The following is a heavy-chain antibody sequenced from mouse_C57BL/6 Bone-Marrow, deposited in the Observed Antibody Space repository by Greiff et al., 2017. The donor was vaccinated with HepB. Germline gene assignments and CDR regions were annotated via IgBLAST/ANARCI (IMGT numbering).Heavy chain of an antibody. CDR2: INPSSGYT. Sequence: VQRVESGAELARPGASVKMSCKASGYTFTSYTMHWVKQRPGQGLEWIGYINPSSGYTKSNQKFKDKATLTADKSSSTAYMQLSSRTSEDSAVYYCARCSSSYHWYFDVWGTGTTVTVSS. J-gene: IGHJ1*03. CDR1: GYTFTSYT. D-gene: IGHD1-1*01. V-gene: IGHV1-4*01. CDR3: ARCSSSYHWYFDV.